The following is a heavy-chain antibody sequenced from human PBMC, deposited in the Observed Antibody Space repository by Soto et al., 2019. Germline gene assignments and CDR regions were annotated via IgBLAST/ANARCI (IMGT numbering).Heavy chain of an antibody. J-gene: IGHJ6*02. CDR3: ARGKLWFGEFNSHYYYGMDV. CDR1: GFTFSSYS. D-gene: IGHD3-10*01. Sequence: EVQLVESGGGLVKPGGSLRLSCAASGFTFSSYSMNWVRQAPGKGLEWVSSISSSSSYIYYADSVKGRFTISRDNAKNSLYLQMNSLRAEDTAVYYCARGKLWFGEFNSHYYYGMDVCGQGTTVTVSS. V-gene: IGHV3-21*01. CDR2: ISSSSSYI.